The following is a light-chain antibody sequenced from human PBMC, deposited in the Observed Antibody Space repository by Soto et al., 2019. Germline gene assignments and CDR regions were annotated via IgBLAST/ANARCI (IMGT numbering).Light chain of an antibody. Sequence: AIRMTQSPSSFSASTGDRVTITCRASQGISSYLAWYQQKPGKAPKLLIYAASTLQSGVPSRFSGSGSGTDFTLTISCLQSEDFATYYCQQLNSYPPTFGGGTKVDIK. J-gene: IGKJ4*01. CDR1: QGISSY. CDR2: AAS. CDR3: QQLNSYPPT. V-gene: IGKV1-8*01.